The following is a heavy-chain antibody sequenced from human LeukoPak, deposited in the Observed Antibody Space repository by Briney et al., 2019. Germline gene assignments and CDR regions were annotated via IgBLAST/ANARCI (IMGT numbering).Heavy chain of an antibody. CDR1: GFIFSSYW. D-gene: IGHD1-14*01. J-gene: IGHJ5*02. CDR2: IKQDGSEK. V-gene: IGHV3-7*03. CDR3: VRALATGA. Sequence: GGSLRLFCAASGFIFSSYWVTWVRQAPGEGREWVANIKQDGSEKSYVDSVKGRFTISRDNAKNSLSLQMNNLRVEDTAVYYCVRALATGAWGQGTLVTVSS.